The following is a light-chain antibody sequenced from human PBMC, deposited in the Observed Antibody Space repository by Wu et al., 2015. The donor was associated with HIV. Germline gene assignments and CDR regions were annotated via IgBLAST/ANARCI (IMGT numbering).Light chain of an antibody. J-gene: IGKJ3*01. CDR3: QQYGT. Sequence: EIVLTQSPGTLSLSPGERATLSCRASQSVSSSYLAWYQQKPGQAPRLLIYGASSRATGIPDRFSGSGSGTDFTLTISRLEPEDFAVYYCQQYGTFGLGPSGYQT. CDR1: QSVSSSY. V-gene: IGKV3-20*01. CDR2: GAS.